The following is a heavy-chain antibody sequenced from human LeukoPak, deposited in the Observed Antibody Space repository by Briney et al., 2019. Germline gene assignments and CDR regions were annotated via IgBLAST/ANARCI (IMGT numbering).Heavy chain of an antibody. V-gene: IGHV4-34*01. Sequence: SETLSLTCAVYGGSFSGYYWSWIRQPPGKGLEWIGEINHSGSTNYNPSLKSRVTISVDTSKNQFSLKLSSVTAADTAVYYCARGFRGGLRALLFGSPTINRFDPWGQGTLVTVSS. J-gene: IGHJ5*02. CDR1: GGSFSGYY. CDR3: ARGFRGGLRALLFGSPTINRFDP. CDR2: INHSGST. D-gene: IGHD3-16*01.